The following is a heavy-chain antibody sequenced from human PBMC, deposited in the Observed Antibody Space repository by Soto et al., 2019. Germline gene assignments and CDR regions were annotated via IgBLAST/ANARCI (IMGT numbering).Heavy chain of an antibody. CDR2: INGGGSYA. CDR1: GFTFNNYW. V-gene: IGHV3-74*01. D-gene: IGHD4-17*01. CDR3: XXXXTTAETPGDDFDY. Sequence: EVQLVESGGGLVQPGGSLRLSCAASGFTFNNYWMHWVRQVPGKGLVWVSRINGGGSYASYADFVKGRFTISRDNAKXXXXXXXXXXXXXXXXXXXXXXXXTTAETPGDDFDYWGQGIPVIVSS. J-gene: IGHJ4*02.